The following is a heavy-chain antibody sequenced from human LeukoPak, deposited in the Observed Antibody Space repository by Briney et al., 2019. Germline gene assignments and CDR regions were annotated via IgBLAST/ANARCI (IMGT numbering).Heavy chain of an antibody. CDR3: ARGRGQTYYDFWSGYYIGGEYYYYGMDV. CDR1: GYTFTSYD. D-gene: IGHD3-3*01. J-gene: IGHJ6*02. CDR2: MNPNSGNT. V-gene: IGHV1-8*01. Sequence: RASVKVSCKASGYTFTSYDINWVRQATGQGLEWMGWMNPNSGNTGYAQKFQGRVTMTRNTSISTAYMELSSLRSEDTAVYYCARGRGQTYYDFWSGYYIGGEYYYYGMDVWGQGTTVTVSS.